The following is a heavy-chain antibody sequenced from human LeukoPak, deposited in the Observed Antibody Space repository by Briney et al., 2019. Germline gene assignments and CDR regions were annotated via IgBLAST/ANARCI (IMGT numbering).Heavy chain of an antibody. CDR3: VKAELGVDTFFDY. D-gene: IGHD3-3*01. V-gene: IGHV3-53*01. J-gene: IGHJ4*02. Sequence: GGSLRLSCAASGFFVSNNYMSWVRQAPGKGLEWVSVIYSGGDTYYADSVKGRFTISRDNSKNTLYLRMNRLRAEDTAIYYCVKAELGVDTFFDYWGQGTLVTVSS. CDR1: GFFVSNNY. CDR2: IYSGGDT.